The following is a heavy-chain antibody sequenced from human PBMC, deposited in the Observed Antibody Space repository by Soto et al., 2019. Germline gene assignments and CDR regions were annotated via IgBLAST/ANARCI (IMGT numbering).Heavy chain of an antibody. CDR2: INPNSGGT. J-gene: IGHJ6*02. D-gene: IGHD5-12*01. CDR3: ASPAGDGYAYGMDV. Sequence: VASVKVSCKASGYTFTGYYMHWVLQAPGQGLEWMGWINPNSGGTNYAQKFQGRVTMTRDTSISTAYMELSRLRSDDTAVYYCASPAGDGYAYGMDVWGQGTTVTVSS. V-gene: IGHV1-2*02. CDR1: GYTFTGYY.